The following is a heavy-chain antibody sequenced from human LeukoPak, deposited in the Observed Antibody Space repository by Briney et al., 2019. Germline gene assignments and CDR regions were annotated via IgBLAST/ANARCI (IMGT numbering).Heavy chain of an antibody. Sequence: GGSLRLSCAASGFTFSSYGMHWVRQAPGKGLEWVAVIWYDGSNKYYADPVKGRFTISRDNSKNTLYLQMNSLRAEDTAVYYCARVGLPTMVRGGPAAYYFEYWGQGTLVTVSS. CDR1: GFTFSSYG. CDR3: ARVGLPTMVRGGPAAYYFEY. D-gene: IGHD3-10*01. J-gene: IGHJ4*02. V-gene: IGHV3-33*01. CDR2: IWYDGSNK.